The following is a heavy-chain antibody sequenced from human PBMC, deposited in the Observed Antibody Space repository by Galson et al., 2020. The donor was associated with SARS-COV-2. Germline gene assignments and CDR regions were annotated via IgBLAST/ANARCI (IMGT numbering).Heavy chain of an antibody. CDR3: ARDTYYYGSGTYYYYGMDV. CDR2: IYHSGST. D-gene: IGHD3-10*01. V-gene: IGHV4-4*02. Sequence: ASETLSLTCAVSGGSISSSNWWSWVRQPPGKGLEWIGEIYHSGSTNYNPSLKSRVTISVDKSKNQFSLKLSSVTAADTAMYYCARDTYYYGSGTYYYYGMDVWGQGTTVTVSS. CDR1: GGSISSSNW. J-gene: IGHJ6*02.